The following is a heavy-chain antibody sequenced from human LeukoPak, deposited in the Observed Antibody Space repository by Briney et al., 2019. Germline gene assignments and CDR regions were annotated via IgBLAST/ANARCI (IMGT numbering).Heavy chain of an antibody. V-gene: IGHV4-31*03. D-gene: IGHD2-2*01. CDR1: GGSISSGGYY. Sequence: SETLSLTCTVSGGSISSGGYYWSWIRQHPGKGLEWIGYIYYSGSTYYNPSLKSRVTISVDTSKNQFSLKLSSVTAADTAVYYCARLTYQYCSSTSCYLPDYYYYGMDVWGQGTTVTVSS. CDR2: IYYSGST. CDR3: ARLTYQYCSSTSCYLPDYYYYGMDV. J-gene: IGHJ6*02.